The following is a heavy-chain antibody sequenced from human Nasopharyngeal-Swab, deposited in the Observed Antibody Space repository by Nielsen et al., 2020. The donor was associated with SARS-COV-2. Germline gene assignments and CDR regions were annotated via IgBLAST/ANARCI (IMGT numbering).Heavy chain of an antibody. V-gene: IGHV3-23*02. CDR2: ISGSGAST. CDR1: GFTFGTFA. D-gene: IGHD6-19*01. J-gene: IGHJ3*02. Sequence: GESLKISCGTSGFTFGTFAMGWVRQASGKGLEWVSVISGSGASTYYGDSVKGRFVISRDNSKNNLCLQMNNLKVEDAAIYYCVKKGQQWLADDAFDTWGQGTLVTISS. CDR3: VKKGQQWLADDAFDT.